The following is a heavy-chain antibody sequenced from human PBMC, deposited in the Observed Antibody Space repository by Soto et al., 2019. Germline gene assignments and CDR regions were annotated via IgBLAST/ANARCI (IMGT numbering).Heavy chain of an antibody. Sequence: QITLKESGPTLVKPTQTLTLTCTFSGFSLSTSGVGVGWIRQPPGKALEWLALIYWDDDKRYSPSLKSRLTITKDTARKQVVLTMTNMDPVDTATYYCSHRVGAPGYFDFWCQGTLVTVSS. J-gene: IGHJ4*02. V-gene: IGHV2-5*02. D-gene: IGHD2-15*01. CDR2: IYWDDDK. CDR3: SHRVGAPGYFDF. CDR1: GFSLSTSGVG.